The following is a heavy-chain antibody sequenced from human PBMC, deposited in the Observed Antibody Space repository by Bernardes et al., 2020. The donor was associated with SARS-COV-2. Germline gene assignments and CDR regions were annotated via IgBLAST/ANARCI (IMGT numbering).Heavy chain of an antibody. CDR1: GYTLTELS. Sequence: ASVKVSCKVSGYTLTELSMHWVRQAPGKGLEWMGGFDPEDGETIYAQKFQGRVTMTEDTSTDTAYMELSSLRSEDTAVYYCATHYAIFGVAPFDYWGQGTLVTVSS. J-gene: IGHJ4*02. V-gene: IGHV1-24*01. D-gene: IGHD3-3*01. CDR3: ATHYAIFGVAPFDY. CDR2: FDPEDGET.